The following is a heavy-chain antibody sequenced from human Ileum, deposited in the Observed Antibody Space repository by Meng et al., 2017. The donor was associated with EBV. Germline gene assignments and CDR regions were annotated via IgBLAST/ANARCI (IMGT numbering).Heavy chain of an antibody. CDR1: GDFISSSHW. J-gene: IGHJ4*02. Sequence: VQMQGSVQGLVTLSGTLSLTCAVSGDFISSSHWWNWVRQPPGKGLEWIGEMHPSGSTYYNPSLKSRVTISLDTFNNQFFLRLTSLTAADTAVYYCAKANDYSLNSWGQGTLVTVSS. CDR2: MHPSGST. V-gene: IGHV4-4*02. CDR3: AKANDYSLNS. D-gene: IGHD4-11*01.